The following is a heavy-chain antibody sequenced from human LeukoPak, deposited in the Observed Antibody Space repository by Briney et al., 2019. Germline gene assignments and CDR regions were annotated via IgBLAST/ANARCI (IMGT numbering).Heavy chain of an antibody. CDR3: AKGYGSGNYYSDY. J-gene: IGHJ4*02. Sequence: GGSLRLSCVASGFTFSGYAMNWVRQAPGKGLELEWVSSISSGGDKNYADSAKGRFTISRDNAKNSLSLQLNSLRAEDTAVYYCAKGYGSGNYYSDYWGQGTLVTVSS. V-gene: IGHV3-69-1*01. CDR1: GFTFSGYA. CDR2: ISSGGDK. D-gene: IGHD3-10*01.